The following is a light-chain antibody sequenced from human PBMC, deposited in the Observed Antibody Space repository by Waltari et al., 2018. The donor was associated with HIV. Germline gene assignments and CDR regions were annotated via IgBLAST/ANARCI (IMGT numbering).Light chain of an antibody. CDR1: QSIYNY. V-gene: IGKV1-39*01. CDR3: QQSYSSPRT. Sequence: DIQMTQSPSSLSASVGDRVTITCRASQSIYNYLNWYQQKPGTAPKVLIFAASTLHGGVPSRFSGSGSGRDFTLTIRSLQPEDFATYFCQQSYSSPRTFGQGTKVEIK. J-gene: IGKJ1*01. CDR2: AAS.